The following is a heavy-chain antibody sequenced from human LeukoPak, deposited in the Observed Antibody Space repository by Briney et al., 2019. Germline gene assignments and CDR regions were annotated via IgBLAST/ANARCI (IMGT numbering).Heavy chain of an antibody. Sequence: SETLSLTCTVSGGSISSGGYYWSWIRQHPGKGLEWIGYIYYSGSTYYNPSLKSRVTISVDTSKNQFSLKLSSVTAADTAVYYCARELSVIGAFDTWGQGTMVTVSS. CDR3: ARELSVIGAFDT. D-gene: IGHD2-21*01. V-gene: IGHV4-31*03. J-gene: IGHJ3*02. CDR1: GGSISSGGYY. CDR2: IYYSGST.